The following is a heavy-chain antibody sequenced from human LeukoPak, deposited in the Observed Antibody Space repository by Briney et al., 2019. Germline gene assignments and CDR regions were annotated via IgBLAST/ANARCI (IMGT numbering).Heavy chain of an antibody. CDR2: IYTSGST. Sequence: PSETLSLTCTVSGGSISSGSYYWSWIRQPAGKGLEWIGRIYTSGSTNYNPSLKSRVTISVDTSKNQFSLKLSSVTAADTAVYYCAFNYYDSSGYYYDYWGQGTLVTVSS. CDR1: GGSISSGSYY. D-gene: IGHD3-22*01. J-gene: IGHJ4*02. V-gene: IGHV4-61*02. CDR3: AFNYYDSSGYYYDY.